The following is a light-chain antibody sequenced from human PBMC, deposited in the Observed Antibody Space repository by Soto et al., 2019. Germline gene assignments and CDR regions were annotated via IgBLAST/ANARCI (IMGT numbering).Light chain of an antibody. CDR1: QSVSNNY. CDR3: QQYRDSRT. Sequence: IVLTHSPGTLSLSPGEIATLSFRASQSVSNNYLAWYQQKPGQAPRLLIHAGSTRATGIPARFSGSGSGTDFTLTISRLEPEDFAVYYCQQYRDSRTFGQGTKVDI. V-gene: IGKV3-20*01. J-gene: IGKJ1*01. CDR2: AGS.